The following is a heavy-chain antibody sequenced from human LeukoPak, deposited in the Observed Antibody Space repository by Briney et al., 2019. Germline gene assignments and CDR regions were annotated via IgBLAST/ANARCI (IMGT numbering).Heavy chain of an antibody. CDR2: IYYSGST. CDR3: ARSGPVASYHYFMDV. CDR1: GGSVSSSRYY. D-gene: IGHD5-18*01. Sequence: SETLSLTCAVSGGSVSSSRYYWGWIRQPPGKGLEWIGSIYYSGSTKYNTSLMSRVSISVDTSNNQFSLNLTSVTAADTAVYYCARSGPVASYHYFMDVWGKGTAVTVSS. J-gene: IGHJ6*03. V-gene: IGHV4-39*01.